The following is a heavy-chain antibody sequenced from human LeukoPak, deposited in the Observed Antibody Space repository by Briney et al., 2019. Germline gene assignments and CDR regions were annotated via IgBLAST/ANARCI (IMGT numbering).Heavy chain of an antibody. D-gene: IGHD1-26*01. J-gene: IGHJ4*02. Sequence: SETLSLTCTVSGGSMNGYYWSWIRQTAGKGLEWIGYIYYSGSTNYNPSLKSRVTISVDTSKNQFSLKLSSVTAADTAVYYCARHALGVGATIDYWGQGTLVTVSS. CDR3: ARHALGVGATIDY. CDR2: IYYSGST. V-gene: IGHV4-59*08. CDR1: GGSMNGYY.